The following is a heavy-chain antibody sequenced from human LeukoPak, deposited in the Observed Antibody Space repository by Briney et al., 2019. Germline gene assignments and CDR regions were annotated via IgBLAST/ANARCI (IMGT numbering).Heavy chain of an antibody. Sequence: PGGSLRLSCAASGFTFSTYWMSWVRQSPGKGLEWVANIKQDAGEKYYGDSVKGRFTISRDNAKNSLYLQMNSLRAEDTAVYFCARVLAVPAAFYFYYGLDVWGQGTTVTVSS. D-gene: IGHD2-2*01. CDR3: ARVLAVPAAFYFYYGLDV. V-gene: IGHV3-7*04. J-gene: IGHJ6*02. CDR2: IKQDAGEK. CDR1: GFTFSTYW.